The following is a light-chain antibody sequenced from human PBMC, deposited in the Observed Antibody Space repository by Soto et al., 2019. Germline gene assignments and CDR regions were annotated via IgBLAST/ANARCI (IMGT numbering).Light chain of an antibody. Sequence: EIVLTQSPATLSLSPGERATLSCRASQSVSSYLVWYQQKPGQAPRVLISDASNRATGIPARFSGSGSGTEFPLTISSLEPEDFAVYYCQQRTNGPVTFGGGTKVEIK. CDR1: QSVSSY. V-gene: IGKV3-11*01. J-gene: IGKJ4*01. CDR3: QQRTNGPVT. CDR2: DAS.